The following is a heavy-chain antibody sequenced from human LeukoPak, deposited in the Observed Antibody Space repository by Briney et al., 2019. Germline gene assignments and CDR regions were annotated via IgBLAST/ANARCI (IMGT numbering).Heavy chain of an antibody. CDR1: GGSFSGYF. J-gene: IGHJ3*02. CDR2: INHSGST. Sequence: PSETLSLTCAVYGGSFSGYFWTWIRQPPGKGLEWIGEINHSGSTNYNPFLKSRVTISVDTSKNQFSLKPSSVTAADTAVYYCARETYNNGFDAFDIWGQGTKVTVSS. CDR3: ARETYNNGFDAFDI. V-gene: IGHV4-34*01. D-gene: IGHD6-19*01.